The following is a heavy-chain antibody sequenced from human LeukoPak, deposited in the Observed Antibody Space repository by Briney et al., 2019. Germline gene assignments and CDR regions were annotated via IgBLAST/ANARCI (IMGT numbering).Heavy chain of an antibody. J-gene: IGHJ4*02. D-gene: IGHD4-17*01. CDR1: GFTFSSYG. V-gene: IGHV3-30*18. Sequence: GGSLRLSCAASGFTFSSYGMHWVRQAPGKGLEWVAVISYDGSNKYYADSVKGRFTISRDNSKNTLYLQMNSLRAEDTAVYYCAKDQAYAVGYWGQRTLVTVSS. CDR3: AKDQAYAVGY. CDR2: ISYDGSNK.